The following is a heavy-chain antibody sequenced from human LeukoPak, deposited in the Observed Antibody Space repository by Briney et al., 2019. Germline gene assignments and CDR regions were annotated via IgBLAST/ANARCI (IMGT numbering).Heavy chain of an antibody. CDR1: VYTFTSYD. D-gene: IGHD2-15*01. CDR2: MNPNSGNT. CDR3: ARGAPGSYCSGGSCPYFDY. V-gene: IGHV1-8*01. Sequence: ASVKVSCKASVYTFTSYDINWVRQATGQGLEWMGWMNPNSGNTGYAQKFQGRGTMTRNTSISTAYMELSSLRSEDTAVYYCARGAPGSYCSGGSCPYFDYWGQGALVTVSS. J-gene: IGHJ4*02.